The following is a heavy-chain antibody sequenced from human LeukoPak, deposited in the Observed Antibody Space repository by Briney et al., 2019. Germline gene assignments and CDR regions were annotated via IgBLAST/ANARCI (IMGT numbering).Heavy chain of an antibody. CDR3: ARDVPRSGYDGGH. CDR1: GYTFTAYD. Sequence: ASVKVSCKTSGYTFTAYDMHWMRQAPGQGPEWMGYINPNTGDTRYAQKFQGRVTMTRDTSINTAYMELSRLKSDDSARYYCARDVPRSGYDGGHWGQGTLVIASS. D-gene: IGHD5-12*01. V-gene: IGHV1-2*02. CDR2: INPNTGDT. J-gene: IGHJ4*02.